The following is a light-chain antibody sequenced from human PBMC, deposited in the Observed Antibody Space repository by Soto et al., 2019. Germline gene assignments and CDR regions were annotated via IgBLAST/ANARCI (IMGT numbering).Light chain of an antibody. CDR1: QGIGDT. Sequence: EMVMTQSPATLSGSPGEGATLSRRASQGIGDTLAWYQQKPGQTPRLLIYDTSIRATGVPARFSGSRSGAEFTLTISSLQSEDFAVYYCQHYVTWPLTFGGGTKVESK. V-gene: IGKV3-15*01. CDR3: QHYVTWPLT. CDR2: DTS. J-gene: IGKJ4*01.